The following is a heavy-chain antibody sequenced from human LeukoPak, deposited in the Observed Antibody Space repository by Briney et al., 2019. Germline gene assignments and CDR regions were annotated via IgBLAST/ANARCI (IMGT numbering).Heavy chain of an antibody. CDR1: GFTFSSYT. Sequence: PGRSLRLSCAASGFTFSSYTIHWVRQAPGKGLEWVTIISYDGSNKYYADSVEGRFTISRDNSKNTLYLQMNSLRAEDTAVYYCARGGQGYDLNWFDPWGQGTLVTVSS. V-gene: IGHV3-30-3*01. CDR3: ARGGQGYDLNWFDP. CDR2: ISYDGSNK. J-gene: IGHJ5*02. D-gene: IGHD3-3*01.